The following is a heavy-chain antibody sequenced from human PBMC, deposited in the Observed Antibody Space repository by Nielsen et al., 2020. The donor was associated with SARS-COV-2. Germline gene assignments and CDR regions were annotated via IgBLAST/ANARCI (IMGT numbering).Heavy chain of an antibody. V-gene: IGHV1-69*05. CDR3: ARETLNYYDTSGSAIFDF. CDR1: GGTFSSYA. D-gene: IGHD3-22*01. CDR2: IIPIFGTA. Sequence: SVKVSCKASGGTFSSYAISWVRQAPGQGLEWMGGIIPIFGTANYAQKFQGRVTMTRDTSTNTVYMELSSLRSEDTAVYYCARETLNYYDTSGSAIFDFWGQGTMVTVSS. J-gene: IGHJ3*01.